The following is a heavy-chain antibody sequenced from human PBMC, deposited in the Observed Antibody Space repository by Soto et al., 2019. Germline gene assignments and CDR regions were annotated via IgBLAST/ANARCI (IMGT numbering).Heavy chain of an antibody. J-gene: IGHJ4*02. CDR1: GGSISCYY. V-gene: IGHV4-59*01. Sequence: SETLSLTCTVSGGSISCYYWSWLRQPPGKGLEWIGYIYYSGSTNYNPSLKSRVTISVDTSKNQFSLKLSSVTAADTAVYYCASGYCSSTSCLDYWGQGTLVTVSS. CDR2: IYYSGST. CDR3: ASGYCSSTSCLDY. D-gene: IGHD2-2*03.